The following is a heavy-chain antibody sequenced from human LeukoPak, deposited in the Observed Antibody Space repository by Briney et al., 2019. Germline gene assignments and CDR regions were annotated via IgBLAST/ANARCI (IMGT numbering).Heavy chain of an antibody. CDR3: AGEFPGDY. Sequence: GSLRLSCAASGFTFSSYSMNWVRQAPGKGLEWVSYISSSSSTIYYADSVKGRFTISRDNAKNSLYLQMNSLRAEDTAVYYCAGEFPGDYWGQGTLVTVSS. CDR2: ISSSSSTI. CDR1: GFTFSSYS. J-gene: IGHJ4*02. V-gene: IGHV3-48*04.